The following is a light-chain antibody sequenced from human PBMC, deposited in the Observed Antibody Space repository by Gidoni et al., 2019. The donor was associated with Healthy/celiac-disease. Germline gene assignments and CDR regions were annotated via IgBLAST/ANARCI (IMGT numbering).Light chain of an antibody. CDR2: GAS. CDR1: QSVSSSY. J-gene: IGKJ2*01. CDR3: QQYGSSPYT. Sequence: ASQSVSSSYLAWYQQKPGQAPRLLIYGASSRATGIPDRFSGSGSGTDFTLTISRLEPEDFAVYYCQQYGSSPYTFXQXTKLEIK. V-gene: IGKV3-20*01.